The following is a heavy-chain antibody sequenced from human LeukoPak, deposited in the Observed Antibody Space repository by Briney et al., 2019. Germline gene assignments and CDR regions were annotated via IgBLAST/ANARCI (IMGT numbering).Heavy chain of an antibody. J-gene: IGHJ4*02. Sequence: SETLSLTCTVSNYSISTDYYWGWIRQLPGKGLEWIGTMYHSGSTYYNPSLKSRVTISVDTSKNQFSLKLSSVTAADTAVYYCARYDVWGSYRAFDYWGQGTLVTVSS. CDR2: MYHSGST. D-gene: IGHD3-16*02. CDR3: ARYDVWGSYRAFDY. CDR1: NYSISTDYY. V-gene: IGHV4-38-2*02.